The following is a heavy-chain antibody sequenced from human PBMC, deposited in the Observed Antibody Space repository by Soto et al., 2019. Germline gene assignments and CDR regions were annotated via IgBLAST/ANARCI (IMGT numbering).Heavy chain of an antibody. CDR1: GFTFSSYA. J-gene: IGHJ6*02. CDR3: ANDSFLTGYYPPPLYYYGMDV. CDR2: ISGSGGST. D-gene: IGHD3-9*01. V-gene: IGHV3-23*01. Sequence: GGSLRLSCAASGFTFSSYAMSWVRQAPGKGLEWVSAISGSGGSTYYADSVKGRFTISGDNSKNTMYLQMNSLRAEDTAVYYCANDSFLTGYYPPPLYYYGMDVWGQGTTVTVSS.